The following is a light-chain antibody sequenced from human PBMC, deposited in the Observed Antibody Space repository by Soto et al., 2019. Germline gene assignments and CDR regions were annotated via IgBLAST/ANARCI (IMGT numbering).Light chain of an antibody. CDR2: VAS. CDR1: QAIRND. Sequence: DLQVTPSPSSLSFSVGGRGTHTFRASQAIRNDVGWYQQKPGKDPKRLIYVASRLESGVPSGFSGSGSGTEFTLTISSLQPDDFATYYCQHYNSYSEAFGQGTKVDIK. V-gene: IGKV1-17*01. CDR3: QHYNSYSEA. J-gene: IGKJ1*01.